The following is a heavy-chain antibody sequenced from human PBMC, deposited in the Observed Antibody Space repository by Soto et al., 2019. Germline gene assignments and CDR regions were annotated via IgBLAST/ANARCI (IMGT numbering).Heavy chain of an antibody. CDR1: GYTFTSYG. CDR2: ISAYNGNT. Sequence: GASVKVSCKASGYTFTSYGISWVRQAPGQGLEWMGWISAYNGNTNYAQKLQGRVTMTTDTSTSTAYMELRSLRSDDTAVYYCARLYCSGGSCYWHDYWGQGTLVTVSS. CDR3: ARLYCSGGSCYWHDY. V-gene: IGHV1-18*01. D-gene: IGHD2-15*01. J-gene: IGHJ4*02.